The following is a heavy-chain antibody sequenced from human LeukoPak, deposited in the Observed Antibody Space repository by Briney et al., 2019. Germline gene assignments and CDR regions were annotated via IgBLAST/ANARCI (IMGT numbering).Heavy chain of an antibody. V-gene: IGHV4-59*01. J-gene: IGHJ5*02. CDR1: GGSISSYY. CDR3: ARGRKITIFEWFDP. Sequence: SETLSLTCTVSGGSISSYYWSWTRQPPGKGLEWIGYIYYSGSTNYNPSLKSRVTISVDTSKNQFSLKLSSVTAADTAVYYCARGRKITIFEWFDPWGQGTLVTVSS. D-gene: IGHD3-3*01. CDR2: IYYSGST.